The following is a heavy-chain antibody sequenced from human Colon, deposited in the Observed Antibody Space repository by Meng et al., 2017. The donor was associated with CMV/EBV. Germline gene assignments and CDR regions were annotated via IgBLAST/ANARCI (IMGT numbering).Heavy chain of an antibody. CDR1: GGSISSSSLY. V-gene: IGHV4-39*01. CDR2: IRYDGNT. D-gene: IGHD5-12*01. J-gene: IGHJ4*02. Sequence: SETLSLTCTVSGGSISSSSLYWGWIRQSPGKGLEWIGSIRYDGNTYRNPSLMSRVTMSVDTSKNQFSLNLTSVTPADTSIYYCARPSYNGWYYFDSWGQGTLVTVSS. CDR3: ARPSYNGWYYFDS.